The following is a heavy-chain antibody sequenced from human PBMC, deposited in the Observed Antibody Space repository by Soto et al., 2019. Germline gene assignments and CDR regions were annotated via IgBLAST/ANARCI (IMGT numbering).Heavy chain of an antibody. Sequence: QVRLVQSGAEVKKPGSSVKVSCKVSGGTFSKYSLSWVRQTPGQGLEWMGGITPFVDTSNYAQRFLGRVTITADKSTNTAFLEVRGLKSEDTALYFCAITSYCIGSGCYSRHYYGMDVWGQGTTVTVSS. J-gene: IGHJ6*02. D-gene: IGHD2-21*01. CDR2: ITPFVDTS. CDR1: GGTFSKYS. V-gene: IGHV1-69*06. CDR3: AITSYCIGSGCYSRHYYGMDV.